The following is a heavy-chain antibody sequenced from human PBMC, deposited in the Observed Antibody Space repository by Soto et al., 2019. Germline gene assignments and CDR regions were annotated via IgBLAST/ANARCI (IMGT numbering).Heavy chain of an antibody. J-gene: IGHJ3*02. CDR2: ISYDGSNK. CDR1: GFTFSTYA. V-gene: IGHV3-30-3*01. Sequence: QVQLVESGGGVVQPGRSLRLSCAASGFTFSTYAMYWVRQAPGKGLEWVAVISYDGSNKYYADSVKGRFTISRDNSKNTLYRQRNSLRTEDTAVYYCARRRDAFDIWGQGTMVTVSS. CDR3: ARRRDAFDI.